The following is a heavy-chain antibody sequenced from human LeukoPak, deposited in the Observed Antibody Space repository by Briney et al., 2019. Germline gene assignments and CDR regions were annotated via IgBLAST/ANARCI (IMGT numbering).Heavy chain of an antibody. V-gene: IGHV4-38-2*02. D-gene: IGHD3-22*01. J-gene: IGHJ1*01. CDR3: ARDVYDSSGYLGAEYFQH. CDR1: GYSISSGYY. Sequence: NSSETLSLTCAVSGYSISSGYYWGWIRQPPGKGLEWIGSIYHSGSTYYNPSLKSRVTISVDTSKNQFSLKLSSVTAADTAVYYCARDVYDSSGYLGAEYFQHWGQGTLVTVSS. CDR2: IYHSGST.